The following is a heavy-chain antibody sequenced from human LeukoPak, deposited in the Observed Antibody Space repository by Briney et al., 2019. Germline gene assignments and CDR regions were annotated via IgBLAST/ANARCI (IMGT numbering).Heavy chain of an antibody. V-gene: IGHV3-23*01. J-gene: IGHJ6*03. Sequence: GGSLRLSCAASGLTFSNFAMSWVRQAPGKGLEWVSALTGSGDSTYYADSVKGRFTVSRDNSKNILYLQMNSLRADDTAVYYCAKQVGSTWWYYYMDVWGKGTTVTVSS. CDR1: GLTFSNFA. D-gene: IGHD2-2*01. CDR2: LTGSGDST. CDR3: AKQVGSTWWYYYMDV.